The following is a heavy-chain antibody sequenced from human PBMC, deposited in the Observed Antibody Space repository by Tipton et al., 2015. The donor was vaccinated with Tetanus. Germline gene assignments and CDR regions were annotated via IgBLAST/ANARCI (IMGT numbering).Heavy chain of an antibody. Sequence: TLSLTCTVSGGSISSSSYYWGWIRQPPGKGLEWIGSIYYSGSTYYNPSLKSRVTISVDTSKNQFSLKLSSVTAADTAVYYCARRDYSDSSVDNWGQGTLVTVSS. D-gene: IGHD3-22*01. CDR3: ARRDYSDSSVDN. J-gene: IGHJ4*02. V-gene: IGHV4-39*01. CDR1: GGSISSSSYY. CDR2: IYYSGST.